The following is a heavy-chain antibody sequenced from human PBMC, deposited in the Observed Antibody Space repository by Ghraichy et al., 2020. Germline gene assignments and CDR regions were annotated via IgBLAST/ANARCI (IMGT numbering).Heavy chain of an antibody. CDR1: GFTFSSYS. J-gene: IGHJ6*03. V-gene: IGHV3-21*01. CDR3: ARGVSRYSSSSSRRTPYYYYYMDV. Sequence: GESLRLSCAASGFTFSSYSMNWVRQAPGKGLEWVSSISSSSSYIYYADSVKGRFTISRDNAKNSLYLQMNSLRAEDTAVYYCARGVSRYSSSSSRRTPYYYYYMDVWGKGTTVTVSS. CDR2: ISSSSSYI. D-gene: IGHD6-13*01.